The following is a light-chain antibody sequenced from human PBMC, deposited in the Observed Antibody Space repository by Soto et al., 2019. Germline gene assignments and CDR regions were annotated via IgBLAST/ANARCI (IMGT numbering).Light chain of an antibody. CDR2: DVS. V-gene: IGLV2-14*01. CDR3: SSYTSNSTPYV. CDR1: SSDVGGYNY. Sequence: QSALTQPASLSGSPGQSITISCTGTSSDVGGYNYVSWYQQHPGKAPKLMIYDVSNRPSGVSNRFSGSKSGNTASLSISGLQAEDEADYYCSSYTSNSTPYVFGTGTKVTVL. J-gene: IGLJ1*01.